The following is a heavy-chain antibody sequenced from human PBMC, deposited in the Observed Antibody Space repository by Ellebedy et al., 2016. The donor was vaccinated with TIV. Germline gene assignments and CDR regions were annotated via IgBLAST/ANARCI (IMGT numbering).Heavy chain of an antibody. CDR1: GFTFSRSW. J-gene: IGHJ4*02. D-gene: IGHD5-18*01. Sequence: PGGSLRLSCAASGFTFSRSWMSWVRQAPGKGLEWVANIKEDGSEGYYVDPVKGRFTISRDNAKNSLYLQMNSLRPEDTAVYYCAKDRTSGDGYWVFDQWGQGTLVTVSS. CDR2: IKEDGSEG. V-gene: IGHV3-7*03. CDR3: AKDRTSGDGYWVFDQ.